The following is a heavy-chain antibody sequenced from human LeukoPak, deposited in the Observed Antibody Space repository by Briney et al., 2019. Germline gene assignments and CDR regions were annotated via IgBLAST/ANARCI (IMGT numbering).Heavy chain of an antibody. CDR3: ASSRDYDILTAYSY. V-gene: IGHV5-51*01. Sequence: GESLKISCKGSGYIFTTFWIGWVRQMPGKGLEWMGIIYPGDSDTRYSPSFQGQVTISADKSITTAYLHWSSLKASDTAMYYCASSRDYDILTAYSYWGQGTLVTVPS. J-gene: IGHJ4*02. CDR2: IYPGDSDT. CDR1: GYIFTTFW. D-gene: IGHD3-9*01.